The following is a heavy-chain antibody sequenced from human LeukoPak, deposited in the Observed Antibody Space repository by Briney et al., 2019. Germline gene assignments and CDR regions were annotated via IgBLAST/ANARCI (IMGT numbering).Heavy chain of an antibody. J-gene: IGHJ4*02. CDR3: ARREGYNFDY. Sequence: SGTLSLTCAVFGGFISSSNWWSWVRQPPGQGLEWIGYIYYSGSTNYKPSLKSRVTISVDTSKNQFSLKLSSVTAADTAVYYCARREGYNFDYWGQGTLVTVSS. CDR1: GGFISSSNW. CDR2: IYYSGST. V-gene: IGHV4-4*02. D-gene: IGHD5-24*01.